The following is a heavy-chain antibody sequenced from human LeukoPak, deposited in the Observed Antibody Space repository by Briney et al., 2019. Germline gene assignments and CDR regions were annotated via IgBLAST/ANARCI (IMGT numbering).Heavy chain of an antibody. V-gene: IGHV3-48*01. CDR1: GFTFSSYS. Sequence: GGPLRLSCAASGFTFSSYSMNWVRQAPGKGLEWVSYISSSSSTIYYADSVKGRFTISRDNAKNSLCLQMNSLRAEDTAVYYCARGGSYYNEAFDIWGQGTMVTVSS. CDR3: ARGGSYYNEAFDI. D-gene: IGHD1-26*01. CDR2: ISSSSSTI. J-gene: IGHJ3*02.